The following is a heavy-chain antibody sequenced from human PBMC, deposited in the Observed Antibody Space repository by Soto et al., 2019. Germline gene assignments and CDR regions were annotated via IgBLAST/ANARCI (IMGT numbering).Heavy chain of an antibody. Sequence: PGGSLRLSCAASGFTFSSYSMNWVRQAPWKGLEWVSYISSSSSTIYYADSVKGRFTISRDNAKNSLYLQMNSLRDEDTAVYYCAREGIAVAGTIFDYWGQGTLVTVSS. CDR1: GFTFSSYS. J-gene: IGHJ4*02. V-gene: IGHV3-48*02. D-gene: IGHD6-19*01. CDR2: ISSSSSTI. CDR3: AREGIAVAGTIFDY.